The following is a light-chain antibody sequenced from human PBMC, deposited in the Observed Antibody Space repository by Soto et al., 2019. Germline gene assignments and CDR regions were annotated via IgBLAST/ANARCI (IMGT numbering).Light chain of an antibody. CDR3: QHYGSSPGLT. CDR1: QSISSSY. CDR2: DAS. V-gene: IGKV3-20*01. J-gene: IGKJ4*01. Sequence: EIVLTQSPGTLSLSPGERATLSCRASQSISSSYLAWYQQKPGQAHRLLIYDASTKATAIPDRISGGGSGTDFTLTISRLEPEDFAVYYCQHYGSSPGLTFGGGTKVDIK.